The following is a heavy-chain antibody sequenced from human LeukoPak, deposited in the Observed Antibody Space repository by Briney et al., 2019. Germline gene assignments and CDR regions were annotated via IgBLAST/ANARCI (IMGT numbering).Heavy chain of an antibody. J-gene: IGHJ4*02. Sequence: GGSLRLSCTASGFTFSRSWMNWIRQAPGKGLEWAANINPDGDGMRFVDSVKGRFTMSRDNAQSSLHLQMNSLRVEDTAFYYCAAWTDRGYSYWGKGVLVTVSS. V-gene: IGHV3-7*01. CDR1: GFTFSRSW. CDR2: INPDGDGM. CDR3: AAWTDRGYSY. D-gene: IGHD5-12*01.